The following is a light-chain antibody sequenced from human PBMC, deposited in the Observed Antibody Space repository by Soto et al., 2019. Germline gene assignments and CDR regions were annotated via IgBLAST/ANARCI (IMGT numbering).Light chain of an antibody. CDR3: QQYNNWPT. V-gene: IGKV3-15*01. CDR1: QSVSSN. J-gene: IGKJ1*01. CDR2: GAS. Sequence: EIVMTQSPATLSVSPGERATLSCRASQSVSSNLAWYQQKPGQPPRLLCYGASTRATGIPARFSGSGSGTELTLSLSSLQSEDFAVYYCQQYNNWPTSGQGTKVDIK.